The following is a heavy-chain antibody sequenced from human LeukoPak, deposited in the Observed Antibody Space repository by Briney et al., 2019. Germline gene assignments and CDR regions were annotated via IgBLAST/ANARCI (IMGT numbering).Heavy chain of an antibody. CDR2: IYYSGST. V-gene: IGHV4-39*07. J-gene: IGHJ6*03. CDR1: GGSISSSSYY. D-gene: IGHD1-26*01. Sequence: SETLSLTCTVSGGSISSSSYYWGWIRQPPGKGLEWIGSIYYSGSTYYNPSLKSRVTISVDTSKNQFSLKLSSVTAADTAVYYCARDAQTSGSYYMDVWGKGTTVTVSS. CDR3: ARDAQTSGSYYMDV.